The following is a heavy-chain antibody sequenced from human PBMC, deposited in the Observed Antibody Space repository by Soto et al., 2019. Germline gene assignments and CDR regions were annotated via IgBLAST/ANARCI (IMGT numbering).Heavy chain of an antibody. CDR3: AHILSSADYVSWYFDL. CDR1: GFSLTTNGVG. J-gene: IGHJ2*01. CDR2: IYWNDDK. Sequence: QITLKESGPTLVKPTQTLTLTCAFSGFSLTTNGVGVAWIRQPPGKALEWVALIYWNDDKRYSPSLKSRLTITKDTPKNQVVLTMTNMDPVDTATYYCAHILSSADYVSWYFDLWGRGALVTVSS. V-gene: IGHV2-5*01. D-gene: IGHD3-16*01.